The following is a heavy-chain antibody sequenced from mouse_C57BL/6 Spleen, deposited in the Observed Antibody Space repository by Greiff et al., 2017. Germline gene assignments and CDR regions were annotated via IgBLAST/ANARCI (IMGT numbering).Heavy chain of an antibody. CDR3: ARHLLYYAKGY. CDR2: IYPGDGDT. CDR1: GYAFSSYW. J-gene: IGHJ4*01. V-gene: IGHV1-80*01. Sequence: VQLQQSGAELVKPGASVKISCKASGYAFSSYWMNWVKQRPGQGLEWIGQIYPGDGDTNYNGKFKGKATLTADKSSSTAYVQLSSLTSEDSAVYCCARHLLYYAKGYWGQGTSVTVSS.